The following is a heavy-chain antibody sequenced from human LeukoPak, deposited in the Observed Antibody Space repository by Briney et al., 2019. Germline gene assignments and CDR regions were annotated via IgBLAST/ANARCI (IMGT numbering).Heavy chain of an antibody. J-gene: IGHJ4*02. Sequence: SETLSLTCTVSGGSISSYYWSWIRRPPGKGLEWIGYIYYSGSTNYNPSLKSRVTISVDTSKNQFSLKLSSVTAADTAVYYCARQAGASNFDYWGQGTLVTVSS. CDR2: IYYSGST. D-gene: IGHD1-26*01. CDR3: ARQAGASNFDY. V-gene: IGHV4-59*08. CDR1: GGSISSYY.